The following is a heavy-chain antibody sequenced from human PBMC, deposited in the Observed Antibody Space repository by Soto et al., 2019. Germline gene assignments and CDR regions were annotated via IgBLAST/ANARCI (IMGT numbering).Heavy chain of an antibody. V-gene: IGHV4-59*01. J-gene: IGHJ4*02. CDR3: ARSGDYVWGSYRYTYLDY. CDR1: GGSISSYY. Sequence: PSETLSLTCTVSGGSISSYYWSWIRQPPGKGLEWIGYIYYRGSTNYNPSIKSRITISVDTSKNQFSLKLSSVTAADTAVYYCARSGDYVWGSYRYTYLDYWGQGTLVTVSS. D-gene: IGHD3-16*02. CDR2: IYYRGST.